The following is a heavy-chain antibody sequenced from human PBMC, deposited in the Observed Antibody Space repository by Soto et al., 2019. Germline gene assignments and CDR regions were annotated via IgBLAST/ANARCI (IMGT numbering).Heavy chain of an antibody. Sequence: PGESLKISCQVSGYTFTIYWIGWVRQMPGKGLEWMGIIYPSDSDTRYSPSFQGQVTISADQSINTDYLQWDSLKASDTAIYYCARPANTVADHFDHWGQGTPVTVSS. CDR1: GYTFTIYW. CDR2: IYPSDSDT. D-gene: IGHD4-17*01. CDR3: ARPANTVADHFDH. J-gene: IGHJ4*02. V-gene: IGHV5-51*01.